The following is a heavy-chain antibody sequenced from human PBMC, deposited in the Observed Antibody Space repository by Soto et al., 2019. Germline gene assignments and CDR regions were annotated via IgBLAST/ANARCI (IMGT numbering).Heavy chain of an antibody. CDR3: ARSPPGVAGRYYFDF. V-gene: IGHV3-33*01. Sequence: QVQLVESGGGVVQPGRSLRLSCAASGFAFSSYGMHWVRQTPGKGLECVALIWYDGSNKYYADSVKGRFTISRDNSKNTLYLQMHSLRAEDTAVYFCARSPPGVAGRYYFDFWGQGTLVTVSS. J-gene: IGHJ4*02. CDR1: GFAFSSYG. CDR2: IWYDGSNK. D-gene: IGHD6-6*01.